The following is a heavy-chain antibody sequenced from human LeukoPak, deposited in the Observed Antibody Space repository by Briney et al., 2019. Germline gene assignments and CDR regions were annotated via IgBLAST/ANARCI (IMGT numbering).Heavy chain of an antibody. J-gene: IGHJ4*02. CDR1: GFTFSSYG. V-gene: IGHV3-30*02. Sequence: GGSLRLSYAASGFTFSSYGMHWVRQAPGKGLEWVAFIRYDGSNKYYADSVKGRFTTYRNNSKHTLSLQMNSLRAEDTAVYYCAKALLAARLISLPGDYWGQGTLVTVSS. CDR3: AKALLAARLISLPGDY. CDR2: IRYDGSNK. D-gene: IGHD6-6*01.